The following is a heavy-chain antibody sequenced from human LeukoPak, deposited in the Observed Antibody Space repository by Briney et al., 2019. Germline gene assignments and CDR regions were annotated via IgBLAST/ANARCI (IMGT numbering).Heavy chain of an antibody. CDR1: GFTFSSYW. J-gene: IGHJ4*02. CDR2: INSDGSSI. D-gene: IGHD5-12*01. CDR3: AREGRVSGYDFDC. Sequence: GGSLRLSCAASGFTFSSYWMHWVRQAPGKGLVWVSRINSDGSSITYADSVRGRFTISRDNAKNTLYLQMNSLRVEDTAVYYCAREGRVSGYDFDCWGQGTLATVSS. V-gene: IGHV3-74*03.